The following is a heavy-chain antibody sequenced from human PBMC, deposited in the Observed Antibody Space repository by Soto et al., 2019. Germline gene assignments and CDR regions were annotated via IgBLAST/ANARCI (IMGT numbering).Heavy chain of an antibody. Sequence: QSGGSLRLSCAASGFTFSSYAMHWVRQAPGKGLEWVAVISYDGSNKYYADSVKGRFTISRDNSKNTLYLQMNSLRAEDTAVYYCAREGYYDSSHWAYFQHWGQGTLVTVSS. CDR3: AREGYYDSSHWAYFQH. CDR2: ISYDGSNK. D-gene: IGHD3-22*01. CDR1: GFTFSSYA. J-gene: IGHJ1*01. V-gene: IGHV3-30-3*01.